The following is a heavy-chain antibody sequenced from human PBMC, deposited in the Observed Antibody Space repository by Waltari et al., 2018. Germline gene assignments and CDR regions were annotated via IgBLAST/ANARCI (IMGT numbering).Heavy chain of an antibody. CDR2: IYYSGST. Sequence: VQLQEPGPGLVKPSETLSLTCTVSGGSISSYYWSWIRKPPGKGLEWIGYIYYSGSTNYNPSLKSRVTISVDTSKNQFSRKLSSVTAADTAVYYCARSNSSGWYWFDYCGQGTLVTVSS. V-gene: IGHV4-59*01. CDR1: GGSISSYY. J-gene: IGHJ4*02. CDR3: ARSNSSGWYWFDY. D-gene: IGHD6-19*01.